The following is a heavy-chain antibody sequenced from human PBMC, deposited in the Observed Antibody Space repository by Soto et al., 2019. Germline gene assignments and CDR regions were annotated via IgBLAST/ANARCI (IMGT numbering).Heavy chain of an antibody. V-gene: IGHV4-59*01. D-gene: IGHD3-10*01. CDR3: AKLPAGLAARRGWSDP. CDR1: GGSISSYY. CDR2: MYNSGGT. J-gene: IGHJ5*02. Sequence: SETLSLTCTVSGGSISSYYWSWIRQPPGRGLEWIGYMYNSGGTNYNPSLKSRVTISVDTSKNQFSLKLTSVTAADTAVYYCAKLPAGLAARRGWSDPGGQGTLVPVSS.